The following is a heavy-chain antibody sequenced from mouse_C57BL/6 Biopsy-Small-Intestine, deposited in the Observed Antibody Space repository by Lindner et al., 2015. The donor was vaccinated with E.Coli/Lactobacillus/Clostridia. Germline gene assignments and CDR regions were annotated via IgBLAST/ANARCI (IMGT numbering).Heavy chain of an antibody. V-gene: IGHV1-78*01. D-gene: IGHD4-1*01. Sequence: VQLQESGAELVKPGASVKISCKVSGYTFTDQIIHWMKQRPEQGLEWIGYIHPRDGSNNYNEKFKGKATLTAAKSSNTAYMQLNSLTSEDSAVYFCAGEDWDFDYWGQGTTLTVSS. CDR1: GYTFTDQI. J-gene: IGHJ2*01. CDR3: AGEDWDFDY. CDR2: IHPRDGSN.